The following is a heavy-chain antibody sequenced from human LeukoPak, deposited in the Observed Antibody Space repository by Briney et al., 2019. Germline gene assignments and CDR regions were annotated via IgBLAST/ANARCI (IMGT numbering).Heavy chain of an antibody. CDR1: GYTFTGYY. Sequence: ASVKVSCKASGYTFTGYYMHWVRQAPGQGLEWMGWINPNSGGTNYAQKFQGRVSITRDTSISKAYMELSRLRSDDTAAYYCARGCYGSGSQNWGQGTLVTVSS. CDR2: INPNSGGT. V-gene: IGHV1-2*02. J-gene: IGHJ4*02. D-gene: IGHD3-10*01. CDR3: ARGCYGSGSQN.